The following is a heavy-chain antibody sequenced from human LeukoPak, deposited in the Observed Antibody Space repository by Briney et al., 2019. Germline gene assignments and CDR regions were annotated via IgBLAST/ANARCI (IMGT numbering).Heavy chain of an antibody. CDR3: ATSGGPINWFDP. V-gene: IGHV4-34*01. D-gene: IGHD2-15*01. Sequence: SETLSLTCAVYGGSFSGYYWGWIRQPPGRGLQWIGEIDHRGNTNYNPSLKSRVTMSVDTSKNQFSLKLSSVTAADTAVYYCATSGGPINWFDPWGQGTLVTVSS. J-gene: IGHJ5*02. CDR2: IDHRGNT. CDR1: GGSFSGYY.